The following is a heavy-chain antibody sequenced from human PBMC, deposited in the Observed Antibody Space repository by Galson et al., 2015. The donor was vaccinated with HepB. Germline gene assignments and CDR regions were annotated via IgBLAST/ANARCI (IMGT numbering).Heavy chain of an antibody. Sequence: SLRLSCAASGFTFSSYCMHWVRQAPGKGLEWVSGIGYDGNNKYSADSVKGRFTISRDNSKNTLYLQMNSLRAEDTAVYYCAREGDVDYWGQGTLVTVSS. D-gene: IGHD3-10*01. CDR1: GFTFSSYC. J-gene: IGHJ4*02. V-gene: IGHV3-33*08. CDR3: AREGDVDY. CDR2: IGYDGNNK.